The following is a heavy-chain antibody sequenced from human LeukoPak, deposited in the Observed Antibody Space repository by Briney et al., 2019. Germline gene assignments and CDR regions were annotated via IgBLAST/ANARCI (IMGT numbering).Heavy chain of an antibody. CDR1: GFTLSSYY. Sequence: PGGSLRLSCAASGFTLSSYYMSWVRQAPGKGLEWVSAITYSGEYTDYADSVKGRFTISRDNSKNTLYLQMSSLRADDTAVYFCAKRSSGTSGYFDSWGQGTLVTVSS. V-gene: IGHV3-23*01. D-gene: IGHD6-25*01. CDR2: ITYSGEYT. J-gene: IGHJ4*02. CDR3: AKRSSGTSGYFDS.